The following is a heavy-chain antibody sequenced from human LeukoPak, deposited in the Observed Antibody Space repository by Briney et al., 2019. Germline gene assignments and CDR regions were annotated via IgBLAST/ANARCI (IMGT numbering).Heavy chain of an antibody. CDR2: ISGSGGST. D-gene: IGHD2-2*01. J-gene: IGHJ4*02. CDR1: GFTFSSYA. Sequence: GGSLRLSCAASGFTFSSYAMSWVRQAPGKGLEWVSAISGSGGSTYYADSVKGRLTISRDNSKNTLYLQMNSLRAEDTAVYYCAKSPYCSSTSCYPYFDYWGQGTLVTVSS. CDR3: AKSPYCSSTSCYPYFDY. V-gene: IGHV3-23*01.